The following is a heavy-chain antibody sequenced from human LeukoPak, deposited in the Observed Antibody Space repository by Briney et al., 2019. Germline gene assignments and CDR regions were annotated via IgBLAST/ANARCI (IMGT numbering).Heavy chain of an antibody. Sequence: GGSLRLSCAASGFTFNNGPMSWVRQAPGKGLEWVSIISNNGEITFYADSVKGRFTISRDNSKDTLFLQLNSLTAADTAMYFCAKASVAIPQYCNSWGQGTLVTVSS. CDR3: AKASVAIPQYCNS. V-gene: IGHV3-23*01. CDR1: GFTFNNGP. CDR2: ISNNGEIT. D-gene: IGHD2-2*02. J-gene: IGHJ5*02.